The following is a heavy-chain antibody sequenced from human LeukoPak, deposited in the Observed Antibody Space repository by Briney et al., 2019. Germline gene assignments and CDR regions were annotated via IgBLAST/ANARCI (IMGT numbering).Heavy chain of an antibody. J-gene: IGHJ5*02. Sequence: SETLSLTCTVSGGSITDYHWSWIRQPPGKGLEYIGYIYNRGSTSYNPSLKSRVTISTDTSKKQFSLKLTSVTAADTAVYYCARGAGGYRFDAWGQGTLVTVSS. V-gene: IGHV4-59*01. CDR2: IYNRGST. CDR1: GGSITDYH. D-gene: IGHD1-1*01. CDR3: ARGAGGYRFDA.